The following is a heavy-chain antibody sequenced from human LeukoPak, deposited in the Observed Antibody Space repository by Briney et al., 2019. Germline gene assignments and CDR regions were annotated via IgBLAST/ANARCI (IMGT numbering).Heavy chain of an antibody. CDR1: GFTFSDYY. D-gene: IGHD2-2*01. CDR3: ARGGYRDDIVVVPAADDAFDI. Sequence: PGGSLRLSCAASGFTFSDYYMSWIRQAPGKGLEWVSYISSSGSTIYYADSVKGRFTISRDNAKNSLYLQMNSLRAEDTAVYYCARGGYRDDIVVVPAADDAFDIWGQGTMVTVSS. V-gene: IGHV3-11*01. J-gene: IGHJ3*02. CDR2: ISSSGSTI.